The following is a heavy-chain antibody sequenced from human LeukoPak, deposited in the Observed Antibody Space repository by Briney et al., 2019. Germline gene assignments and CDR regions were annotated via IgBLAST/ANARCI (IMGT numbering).Heavy chain of an antibody. CDR3: ARDQHYYNSGSYYIGLDY. CDR1: GFTFSSYS. V-gene: IGHV3-48*01. Sequence: GGSLRLSCAASGFTFSSYSMNWVRQAPGKGLEWVSYISSSSSTIYYADSVKGRFTISRDNAKNSLYLQMNSLRAEDTAVYYCARDQHYYNSGSYYIGLDYWGQGTRVTVSS. J-gene: IGHJ4*02. CDR2: ISSSSSTI. D-gene: IGHD3-10*01.